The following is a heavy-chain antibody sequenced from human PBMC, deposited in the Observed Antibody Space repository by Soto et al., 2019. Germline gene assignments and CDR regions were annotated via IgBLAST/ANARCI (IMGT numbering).Heavy chain of an antibody. J-gene: IGHJ4*02. CDR2: IKSKTDGGTT. Sequence: LRLSCAASGFTFSNAWMSWVRQAPGKGLEWVGRIKSKTDGGTTDYAAPVKGRFTISRDDSKNTLYLQMNSLKTEDTAVYYCTTDASGSSFGYWGQGXLVTVYS. D-gene: IGHD1-26*01. CDR1: GFTFSNAW. CDR3: TTDASGSSFGY. V-gene: IGHV3-15*01.